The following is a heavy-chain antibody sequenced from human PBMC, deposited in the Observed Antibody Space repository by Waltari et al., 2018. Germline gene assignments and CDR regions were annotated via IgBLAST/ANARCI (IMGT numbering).Heavy chain of an antibody. CDR2: MHTNGNT. CDR1: GASVRSYS. Sequence: QLQLQESGPGLVKPSETLSLSCFVSGASVRSYSWAWLRQSPGKGLEWIGTMHTNGNTYYNPSLNSRVSISVDMSKNQFSLKLSSLTAADTAVYYCARLPTGYPNWVDPWGQGTLVTVSS. CDR3: ARLPTGYPNWVDP. J-gene: IGHJ5*02. V-gene: IGHV4-39*01. D-gene: IGHD6-13*01.